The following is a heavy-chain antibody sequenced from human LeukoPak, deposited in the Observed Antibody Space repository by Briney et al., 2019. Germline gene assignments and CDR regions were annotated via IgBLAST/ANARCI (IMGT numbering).Heavy chain of an antibody. CDR2: ISYDGGNK. CDR1: GFTFSSYP. V-gene: IGHV3-30*04. Sequence: GGSLRLSCAASGFTFSSYPMHWVRQAPGKGLEWVADISYDGGNKYYADSVKGRFTISRDKSKNTLYLQMNSLRGDDTAVYFCARHRAPWYDSSGYHEGDAFDIWGQGTMVTVSS. CDR3: ARHRAPWYDSSGYHEGDAFDI. D-gene: IGHD3-22*01. J-gene: IGHJ3*02.